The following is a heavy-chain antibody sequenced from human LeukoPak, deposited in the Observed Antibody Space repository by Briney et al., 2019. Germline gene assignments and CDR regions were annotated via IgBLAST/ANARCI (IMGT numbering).Heavy chain of an antibody. Sequence: SGTLSLTCAVSGGSISSSNWWSWVRQPPGKGLEWIGEIYHSGSTYYNPSLKSRVTISVDTSKNQFSLKLSSVTAADTAVYYCARDPEKYGSGSYDYWGQGTLVTVSS. V-gene: IGHV4-4*02. CDR2: IYHSGST. CDR1: GGSISSSNW. CDR3: ARDPEKYGSGSYDY. J-gene: IGHJ4*02. D-gene: IGHD3-10*01.